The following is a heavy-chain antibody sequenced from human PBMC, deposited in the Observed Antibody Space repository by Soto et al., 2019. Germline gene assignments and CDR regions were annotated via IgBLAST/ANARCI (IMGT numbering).Heavy chain of an antibody. CDR3: ARFMAAGTFYYYGMDV. V-gene: IGHV6-1*01. CDR2: TYYRSKWYN. J-gene: IGHJ6*02. D-gene: IGHD6-13*01. Sequence: PSQTLSLTCVISGDSVSSNSAAWNWIRQSPSRGLEWLGRTYYRSKWYNDYAVSVKSRITINPDTSKNQFSLQLNSVTPEDTAVYYCARFMAAGTFYYYGMDVWGQGTTVTVSS. CDR1: GDSVSSNSAA.